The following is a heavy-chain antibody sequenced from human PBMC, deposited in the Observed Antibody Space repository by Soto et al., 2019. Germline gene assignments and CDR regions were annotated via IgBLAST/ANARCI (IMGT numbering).Heavy chain of an antibody. CDR2: TSSDGSHI. J-gene: IGHJ4*02. V-gene: IGHV3-21*06. CDR1: GFFFGTYS. Sequence: GSLILSCGTSGFFFGTYSMNWVRQAPGKGLEWVSSTSSDGSHIYYADSLRGRFTISRDNAKNSLFLQMNDLKAEDSAVYFCSRDDSPEYGFFWGQGTPVTVS. D-gene: IGHD2-2*01. CDR3: SRDDSPEYGFF.